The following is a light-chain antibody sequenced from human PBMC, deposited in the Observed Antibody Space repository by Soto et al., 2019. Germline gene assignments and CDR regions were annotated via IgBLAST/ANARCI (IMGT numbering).Light chain of an antibody. CDR3: FSFTTTNTHV. V-gene: IGLV2-14*01. CDR2: EVN. J-gene: IGLJ1*01. CDR1: SSDIGAYDY. Sequence: SGLTQPASLSGSPGQSITISCTGTSSDIGAYDYVSWFQQHPGKAPKLMICEVNNRPSGVSNRFCGSKSGNTAYLTISGLQVEDEAEYFCFSFTTTNTHVFGTGTKVT.